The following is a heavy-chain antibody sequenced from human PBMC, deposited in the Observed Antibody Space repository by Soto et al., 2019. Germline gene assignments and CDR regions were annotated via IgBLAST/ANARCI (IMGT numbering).Heavy chain of an antibody. Sequence: EVQLLESGGGLVQPGGSLRLSCAASGFTFSSYAMSWVRQAPGKGLEWVSAISGSGGNTYYADSVKGRFTISRDNSKNTLYLKMNSLRAEDTAVYYGAKPLMVGGPFDFGGQGTLDTASS. D-gene: IGHD3-10*01. CDR2: ISGSGGNT. CDR3: AKPLMVGGPFDF. J-gene: IGHJ4*02. V-gene: IGHV3-23*01. CDR1: GFTFSSYA.